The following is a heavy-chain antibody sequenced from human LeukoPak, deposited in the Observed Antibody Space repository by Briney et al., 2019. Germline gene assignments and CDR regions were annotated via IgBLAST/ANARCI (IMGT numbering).Heavy chain of an antibody. Sequence: GGSLRLSCAASGFTFSSYAMSWVRQAPGKGLEWVSSVSDSGSNTYYAASVKGRFTISRDNSKNTLYLQVNSLKAEDTAVYYCAKNPDYDVLTGTSFDCWGQGALVTVSS. V-gene: IGHV3-23*01. CDR3: AKNPDYDVLTGTSFDC. CDR2: VSDSGSNT. J-gene: IGHJ4*02. CDR1: GFTFSSYA. D-gene: IGHD3-9*01.